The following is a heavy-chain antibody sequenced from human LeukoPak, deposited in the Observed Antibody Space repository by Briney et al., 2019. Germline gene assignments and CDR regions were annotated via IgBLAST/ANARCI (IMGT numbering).Heavy chain of an antibody. V-gene: IGHV7-4-1*02. CDR3: ARSELAVVAAIDY. J-gene: IGHJ4*02. CDR2: INTNTGNP. Sequence: ASVKVSCKASGYTFSSFAMNWVRQAPGQGLEWMGWINTNTGNPTYAQGFTGRFVFSLDTSVSTAYLQISSLKAEDTAVYYCARSELAVVAAIDYWGQGTLVTVPS. D-gene: IGHD2-15*01. CDR1: GYTFSSFA.